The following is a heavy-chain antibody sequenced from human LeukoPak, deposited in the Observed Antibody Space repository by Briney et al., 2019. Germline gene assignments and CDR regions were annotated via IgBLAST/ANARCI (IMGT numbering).Heavy chain of an antibody. CDR2: ISSSSITI. J-gene: IGHJ4*02. V-gene: IGHV3-48*04. CDR1: GFTFSSYS. D-gene: IGHD2-15*01. Sequence: GGSLRLSCAASGFTFSSYSLNWVRQAPGKGLEWVSFISSSSITIYYADSVKGRFTICRDNAEKSPYLQMNSLRAEDTAVYYCAKDRGGSYSAIDYWGQGTLVTVA. CDR3: AKDRGGSYSAIDY.